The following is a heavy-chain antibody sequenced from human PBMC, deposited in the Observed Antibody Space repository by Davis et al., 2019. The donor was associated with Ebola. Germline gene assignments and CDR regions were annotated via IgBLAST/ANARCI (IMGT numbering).Heavy chain of an antibody. CDR1: GFTFSSYS. Sequence: GESLKISCAASGFTFSSYSMNWVRQAPGKGLEWVGRIRSKANSYATAYAASVKGRFTISRDDSKNTAYLQMNSLKTEDTAVYYCNIAAAYIDYWGQGTLVTVSS. CDR3: NIAAAYIDY. V-gene: IGHV3-73*01. J-gene: IGHJ4*02. D-gene: IGHD6-13*01. CDR2: IRSKANSYAT.